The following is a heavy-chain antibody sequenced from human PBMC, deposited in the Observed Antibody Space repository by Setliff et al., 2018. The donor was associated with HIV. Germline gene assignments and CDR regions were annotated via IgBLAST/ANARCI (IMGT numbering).Heavy chain of an antibody. J-gene: IGHJ3*02. CDR3: ARDKFEQFVRGGGGLDI. D-gene: IGHD6-6*01. V-gene: IGHV1-18*01. CDR1: GYRFSSYD. Sequence: ASVKVSCKASGYRFSSYDISWVRQAPGQGLEWMGWISPYNGNTNHAQNFQGRVTMTTDTSTSTAYMELRGLRSDDTAVYYCARDKFEQFVRGGGGLDIWGQGTMVTVS. CDR2: ISPYNGNT.